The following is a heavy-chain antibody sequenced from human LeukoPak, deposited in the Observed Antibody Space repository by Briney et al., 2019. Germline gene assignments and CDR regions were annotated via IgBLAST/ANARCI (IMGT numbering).Heavy chain of an antibody. D-gene: IGHD2-2*01. J-gene: IGHJ4*02. CDR3: ARAPITSPFYFDY. V-gene: IGHV3-20*04. Sequence: GSLRLSCTASGFAFDEDGMTWVRQVPGKGLEWVSGINWSGKSTSYGDPVRGRFTISRDNAKNSLSLQMDSLRAEDTALYYCARAPITSPFYFDYWGQGTLVTVSS. CDR2: INWSGKST. CDR1: GFAFDEDG.